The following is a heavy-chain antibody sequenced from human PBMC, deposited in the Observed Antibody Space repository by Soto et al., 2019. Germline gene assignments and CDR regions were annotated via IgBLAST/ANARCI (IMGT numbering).Heavy chain of an antibody. V-gene: IGHV3-11*06. CDR1: GYTFSDHY. D-gene: IGHD5-18*01. Sequence: QVQLVEFGGGLVEPGGSLRLSCGASGYTFSDHYMSWIRQAPGKGLEWVSYVSSSSTYTKYADSVKGRFTVSRDNAKKSMYLEMSSLRADDTAIYYCARGGGHSYPWDYWGQGTLVTVSS. J-gene: IGHJ4*02. CDR3: ARGGGHSYPWDY. CDR2: VSSSSTYT.